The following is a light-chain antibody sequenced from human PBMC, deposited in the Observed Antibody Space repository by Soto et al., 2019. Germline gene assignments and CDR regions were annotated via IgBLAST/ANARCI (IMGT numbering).Light chain of an antibody. V-gene: IGLV2-14*01. CDR3: TSYTISSTLRYV. CDR1: SSDVGAYKY. Sequence: QSVLTQPASVSGSPGQSITISCTGNSSDVGAYKYVSWYQQHPGKAPRLMMFDVSNRPSGVSTRFSGSKSGNTASLTISGLQAEDEADYYCTSYTISSTLRYVFGTGTKLTVL. CDR2: DVS. J-gene: IGLJ1*01.